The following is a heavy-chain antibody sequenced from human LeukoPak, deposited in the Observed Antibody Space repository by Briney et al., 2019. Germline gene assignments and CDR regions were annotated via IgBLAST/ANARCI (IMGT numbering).Heavy chain of an antibody. CDR3: ARGYYYDSSGYVPPWYFDL. CDR1: GGSISSYY. CDR2: IYYSGST. V-gene: IGHV4-59*01. D-gene: IGHD3-22*01. Sequence: SEALSLTCTVSGGSISSYYWSWIRQPPGKGLEWIGYIYYSGSTNYNPSLKSRVTISVDTSKNQFSLKLSSVTAADTAVYYCARGYYYDSSGYVPPWYFDLWGRGTLVTVSS. J-gene: IGHJ2*01.